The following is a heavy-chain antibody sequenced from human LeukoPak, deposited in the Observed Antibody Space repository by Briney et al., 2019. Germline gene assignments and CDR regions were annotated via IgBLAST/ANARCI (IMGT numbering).Heavy chain of an antibody. J-gene: IGHJ3*02. CDR2: IYYSGST. D-gene: IGHD6-13*01. V-gene: IGHV4-59*01. CDR1: GGSISSYY. CDR3: ARDRRDGSSWYFGAFDI. Sequence: SETLSLTCTVSGGSISSYYWSWIRQPPGKGLEWVGYIYYSGSTNYNPSLKSRVTISVDTSKNKFSLKLSSVSAADTAVYYCARDRRDGSSWYFGAFDIWGQGTMVTVSS.